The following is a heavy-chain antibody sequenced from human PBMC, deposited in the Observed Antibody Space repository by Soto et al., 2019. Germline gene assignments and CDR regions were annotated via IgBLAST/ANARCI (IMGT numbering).Heavy chain of an antibody. D-gene: IGHD6-19*01. J-gene: IGHJ4*02. CDR2: ISSTGALM. CDR3: GGATGWIFDY. CDR1: GLNFSQYS. V-gene: IGHV3-21*01. Sequence: GGSQRHSSTASGLNFSQYSMNWVRQAPGKGLEWVSSISSTGALMYYADSVKGRFTISRDNAKNSLFLQMNSLRVEDTAVYYCGGATGWIFDYWGQGSLVTVSS.